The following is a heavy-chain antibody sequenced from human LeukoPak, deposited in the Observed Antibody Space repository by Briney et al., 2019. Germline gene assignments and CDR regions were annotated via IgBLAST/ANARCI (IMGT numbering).Heavy chain of an antibody. CDR2: IYTSGST. V-gene: IGHV4-4*07. J-gene: IGHJ4*02. Sequence: KPSETLSLTCTVSGGSISSYYWSWIRQPAGKGLEWIGRIYTSGSTNYNPSLKSRVTMSVDTSKKQFALKLSSVTAADTAVYYCARGVVVAATPAQFDYWGQGTLVTVSS. D-gene: IGHD2-15*01. CDR3: ARGVVVAATPAQFDY. CDR1: GGSISSYY.